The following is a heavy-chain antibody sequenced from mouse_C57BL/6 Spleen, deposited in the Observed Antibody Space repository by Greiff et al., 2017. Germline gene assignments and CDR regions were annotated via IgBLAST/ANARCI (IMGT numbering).Heavy chain of an antibody. D-gene: IGHD1-1*01. CDR1: GYAFSSSW. J-gene: IGHJ3*01. V-gene: IGHV1-82*01. Sequence: VKLQESGPELVKPGASVKISCKASGYAFSSSWMNWVKQRPGKGLEWIGRIYPGDGDTNYNGKFKGKATLTADKSSSTAYMQLSSLTSEDSAVYFCARDGSSYGGFAYWGQGTLVTVSA. CDR3: ARDGSSYGGFAY. CDR2: IYPGDGDT.